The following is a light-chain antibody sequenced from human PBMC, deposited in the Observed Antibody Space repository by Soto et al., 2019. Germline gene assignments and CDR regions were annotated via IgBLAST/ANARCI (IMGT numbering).Light chain of an antibody. V-gene: IGLV2-14*01. CDR3: SSYTTSSTVI. CDR2: EVS. Sequence: QSVLTQPASVSGSPGQSITISCTGTSSDVGGYNYVSWYQLYPGKAPKLMIYEVSNRPSGVSNRFSGSKSGNTASLTISGLQAEDEADYYCSSYTTSSTVIFGGGTKLTVL. CDR1: SSDVGGYNY. J-gene: IGLJ2*01.